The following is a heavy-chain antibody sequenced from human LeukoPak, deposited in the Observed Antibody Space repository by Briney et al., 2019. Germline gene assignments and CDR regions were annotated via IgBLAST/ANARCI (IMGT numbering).Heavy chain of an antibody. D-gene: IGHD2-15*01. CDR2: IYYRGNT. Sequence: PSETLSLTCTVSGGSISGSTYFWGWIRQPPGKGLEWIGTIYYRGNTYYNPSLKSRVTITVDTSKSQFSLKLSSVTAADTAVYYCARSVEGYCSGGSCYSYYYYMDVWGKGTTVTVSS. V-gene: IGHV4-39*07. CDR3: ARSVEGYCSGGSCYSYYYYMDV. J-gene: IGHJ6*03. CDR1: GGSISGSTYF.